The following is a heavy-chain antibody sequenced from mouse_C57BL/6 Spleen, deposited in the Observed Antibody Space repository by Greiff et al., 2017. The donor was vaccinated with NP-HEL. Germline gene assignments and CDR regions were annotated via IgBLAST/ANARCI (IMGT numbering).Heavy chain of an antibody. CDR3: AIYGNYGYFDY. D-gene: IGHD2-1*01. CDR2: ISYDGSN. CDR1: GYSITSGYY. Sequence: EVKLLESGPGLVKPSQSLSLTCSVTGYSITSGYYWNWLRQFPGNQLEWMGYISYDGSNNYNPSLKNRISITRDTSKNQFFLKLSSVTTEDTATYYCAIYGNYGYFDYWGQGTTLTVSS. J-gene: IGHJ2*01. V-gene: IGHV3-6*01.